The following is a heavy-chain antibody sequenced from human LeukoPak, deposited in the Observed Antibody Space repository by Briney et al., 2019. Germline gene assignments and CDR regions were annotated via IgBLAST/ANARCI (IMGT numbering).Heavy chain of an antibody. Sequence: GGSLRLSCGPSGFTLSSYSKNWVREAPGKGLEWIAYLRRRGSAFYYADSVKGRFTIARDNAKNSVYLERNSLSADDTAVYYCARSARLMQGVVEVTALDDWGQGALVTVSS. CDR3: ARSARLMQGVVEVTALDD. J-gene: IGHJ4*02. CDR2: LRRRGSAF. V-gene: IGHV3-48*04. D-gene: IGHD3-3*01. CDR1: GFTLSSYS.